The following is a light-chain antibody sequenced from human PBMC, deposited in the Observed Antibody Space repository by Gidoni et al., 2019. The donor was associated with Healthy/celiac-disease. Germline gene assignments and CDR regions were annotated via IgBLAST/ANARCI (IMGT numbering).Light chain of an antibody. CDR2: DAS. Sequence: EIVLTQSPATLSLSPGERATLSYRASQSVSSYLAWYQQKPGQAPRRLIYDASNRATGIPARFSGSGSGTDFTITISSLEPEDFAVYYCQQRSNWPPWTFGQGTKVEIK. CDR3: QQRSNWPPWT. CDR1: QSVSSY. J-gene: IGKJ1*01. V-gene: IGKV3-11*01.